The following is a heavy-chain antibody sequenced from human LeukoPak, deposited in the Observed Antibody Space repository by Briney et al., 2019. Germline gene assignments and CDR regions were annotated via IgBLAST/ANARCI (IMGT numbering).Heavy chain of an antibody. D-gene: IGHD6-19*01. Sequence: GGSVTLSCAVSEFSVSSNYMNRVRQAPGKGLEWVSVIYSGGATYYADSVRGRFTISRDNSKNMLSLQMTSLGAEDTAVYYCARGRFSGPDDYWGQGTLVTVPS. CDR2: IYSGGAT. V-gene: IGHV3-53*01. CDR1: EFSVSSNY. J-gene: IGHJ4*02. CDR3: ARGRFSGPDDY.